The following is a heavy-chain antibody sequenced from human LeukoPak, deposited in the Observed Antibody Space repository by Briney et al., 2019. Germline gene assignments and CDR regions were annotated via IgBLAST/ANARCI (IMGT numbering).Heavy chain of an antibody. J-gene: IGHJ4*02. V-gene: IGHV3-23*01. CDR1: GFTFNNYA. Sequence: PGGSLRLSCAASGFTFNNYAMNWVRQAPGKGLEWVSSISGGGETTYYADSAKGRFTISRDNSQNTLYLQMNSLRAEDTAVYYFARDYADYVGYFFFDYWGQETLVTVSS. CDR3: ARDYADYVGYFFFDY. CDR2: ISGGGETT. D-gene: IGHD4-17*01.